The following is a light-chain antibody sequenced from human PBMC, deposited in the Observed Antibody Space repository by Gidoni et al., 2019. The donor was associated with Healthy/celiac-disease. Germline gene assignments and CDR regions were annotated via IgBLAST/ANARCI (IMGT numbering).Light chain of an antibody. J-gene: IGKJ1*01. CDR3: QQYNNWPPWT. CDR2: GAS. Sequence: EIVMTQSPATLSVSPGYRATLSCRASQSVSSNFAWYQQKPGQAPRLLIYGASTRATGIPARFSGSGSGTEFTLTISSLQSEDFAVYYCQQYNNWPPWTFGQGTKVEIK. CDR1: QSVSSN. V-gene: IGKV3-15*01.